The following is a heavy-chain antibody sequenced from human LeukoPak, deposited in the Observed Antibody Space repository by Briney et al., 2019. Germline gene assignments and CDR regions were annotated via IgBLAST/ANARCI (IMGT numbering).Heavy chain of an antibody. CDR1: GFTFSSYE. V-gene: IGHV3-48*03. CDR2: ISSSGSTI. J-gene: IGHJ6*03. D-gene: IGHD1-26*01. CDR3: ARLGMAPHYYYYYMDV. Sequence: GGSLRLSCAASGFTFSSYEMNWVRQAPGKGLEWVSYISSSGSTIYYADSVKGRFTISRDNAKNSLYLQMNSLRAEDTAVYYCARLGMAPHYYYYYMDVWGKGTTVTVSS.